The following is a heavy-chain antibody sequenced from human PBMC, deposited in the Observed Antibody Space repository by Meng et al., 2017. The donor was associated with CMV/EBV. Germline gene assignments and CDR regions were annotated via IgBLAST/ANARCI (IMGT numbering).Heavy chain of an antibody. CDR1: GFTFSSSS. D-gene: IGHD3-3*01. V-gene: IGHV3-21*01. CDR3: ARDRRRYYDFWSGDAFDI. Sequence: ESLKISCAASGFTFSSSSMNWVRQAPGKGLEWVSSISSSSSYIYYADSVKGRFTISRDNAKNSLYLQMNSLRAEDTAVYYCARDRRRYYDFWSGDAFDIWGQGTMVTVSS. CDR2: ISSSSSYI. J-gene: IGHJ3*02.